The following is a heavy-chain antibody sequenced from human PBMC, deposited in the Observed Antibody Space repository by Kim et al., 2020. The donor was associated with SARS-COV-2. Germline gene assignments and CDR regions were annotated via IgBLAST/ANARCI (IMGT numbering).Heavy chain of an antibody. CDR3: AKDPQRVRYFDWLSEYYFDY. V-gene: IGHV3-23*01. Sequence: FTISRDNSKNTLYLQMNSLRAEDTAVYYCAKDPQRVRYFDWLSEYYFDYWGQGTLVTVSS. D-gene: IGHD3-9*01. J-gene: IGHJ4*02.